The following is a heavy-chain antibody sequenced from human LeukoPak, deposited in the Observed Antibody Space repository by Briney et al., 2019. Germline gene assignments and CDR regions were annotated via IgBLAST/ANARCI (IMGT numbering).Heavy chain of an antibody. CDR1: GGSFSGYY. D-gene: IGHD3-3*01. J-gene: IGHJ4*02. V-gene: IGHV4-34*01. CDR2: INHSGST. CDR3: ARSEWKVRSCDY. Sequence: SETLSLTCAVYGGSFSGYYWSWIRQPPGKGLEWIGEINHSGSTNYNPSLKSRVTISVDTSKNQFSLKLSSVTAADTAVYYCARSEWKVRSCDYWGQGTLVTVSS.